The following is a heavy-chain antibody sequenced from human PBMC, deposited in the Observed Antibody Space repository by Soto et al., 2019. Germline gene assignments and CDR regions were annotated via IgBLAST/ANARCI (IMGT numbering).Heavy chain of an antibody. CDR2: IIPSATT. Sequence: PGGSLRLSCAASGFSFSDYTMNWVRQAPGKGLEWVALIIPSATTYYADPVKGRLTISSDNSKNTVYLEMNNLRPEDTAVYYCAKDQNNTDYYWIFDLWGRGXPVTVYS. V-gene: IGHV3-53*01. D-gene: IGHD4-17*01. CDR1: GFSFSDYT. J-gene: IGHJ2*01. CDR3: AKDQNNTDYYWIFDL.